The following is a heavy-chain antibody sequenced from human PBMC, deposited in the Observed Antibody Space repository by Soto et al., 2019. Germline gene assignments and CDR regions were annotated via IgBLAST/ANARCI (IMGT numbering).Heavy chain of an antibody. Sequence: SWTQSLTSTVSGGSVSSGSCYWVWIRQPPGKGREWNGSIYYSGSTYYNPSLKSRVTISVDTSKNQFSLKLSSVTAADTAVYYCARRIRYCSSTSCHAGGYWFDPWGQGTLVTVSS. CDR3: ARRIRYCSSTSCHAGGYWFDP. D-gene: IGHD2-2*01. CDR1: GGSVSSGSCY. J-gene: IGHJ5*02. V-gene: IGHV4-39*01. CDR2: IYYSGST.